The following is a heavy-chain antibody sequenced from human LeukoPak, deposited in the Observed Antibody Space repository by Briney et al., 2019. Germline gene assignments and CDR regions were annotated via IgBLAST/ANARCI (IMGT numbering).Heavy chain of an antibody. CDR3: ARDYKYAFDN. V-gene: IGHV3-48*01. Sequence: GGSLRLSCAASGFRFSDYSMNWVRQAPGKGPEWISYIGIDSGNTNYADSVKGRFTISGDKAKNSLYLQMNSLRVEDTAVYYCARDYKYAFDNWGQGTLVTVSS. J-gene: IGHJ4*02. CDR1: GFRFSDYS. D-gene: IGHD5-24*01. CDR2: IGIDSGNT.